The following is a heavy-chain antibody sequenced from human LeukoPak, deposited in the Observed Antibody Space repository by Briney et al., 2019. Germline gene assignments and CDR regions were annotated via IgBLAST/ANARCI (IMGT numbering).Heavy chain of an antibody. CDR1: GGTFSSYA. D-gene: IGHD6-13*01. CDR2: ISAYNGNT. CDR3: ARVQSQQLKIYYFDY. V-gene: IGHV1-18*01. J-gene: IGHJ4*02. Sequence: ASVKVSCKASGGTFSSYAISWVRQAPGQGLEWMGWISAYNGNTNYAQKLQGRVTMTTDTSTSTAYMELRSLRSDDTAVYYCARVQSQQLKIYYFDYWGQGTLVTVSS.